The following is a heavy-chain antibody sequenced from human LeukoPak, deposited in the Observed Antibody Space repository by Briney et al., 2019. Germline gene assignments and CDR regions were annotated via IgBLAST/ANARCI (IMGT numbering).Heavy chain of an antibody. J-gene: IGHJ4*02. CDR2: ITGTAYKT. V-gene: IGHV3-23*01. Sequence: PGASLRLSCAASGFIFSNYAMAWVRQAPGKGLEWVSAITGTAYKTYYADSVKGRFTISRDNSKNTLYLQMNSLRAEDTAVYYCARDTLGYFDYWGQGTLVTVSS. CDR3: ARDTLGYFDY. CDR1: GFIFSNYA.